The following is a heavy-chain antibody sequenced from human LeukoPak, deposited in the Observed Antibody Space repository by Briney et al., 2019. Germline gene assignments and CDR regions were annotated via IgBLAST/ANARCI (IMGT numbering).Heavy chain of an antibody. CDR1: GGSISSYY. CDR2: IYYSGST. Sequence: SETLSLTCTVSGGSISSYYWSWIRQPPGKGLEWIGYIYYSGSTNYNPSLKSRVTISVDTSKNQFSLKLSSVTAAGTAVYYCARGEVITIFGVVDAYNWFDPWGQGTLVTVSS. J-gene: IGHJ5*02. V-gene: IGHV4-59*01. D-gene: IGHD3-3*01. CDR3: ARGEVITIFGVVDAYNWFDP.